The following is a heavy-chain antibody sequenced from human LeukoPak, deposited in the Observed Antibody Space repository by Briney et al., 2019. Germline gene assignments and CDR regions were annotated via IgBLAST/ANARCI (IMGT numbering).Heavy chain of an antibody. Sequence: GGSLRLSCAASGFTFSSYAMSWVRQAPGKGLELVSAISGSGGSTYYADSVKGRFTISRDNSKNTLYLQMNSLRAEDTAVYYCAQPVLGTFGVVITLYSFDYWGQGTLVTVSS. CDR1: GFTFSSYA. CDR3: AQPVLGTFGVVITLYSFDY. CDR2: ISGSGGST. J-gene: IGHJ4*02. V-gene: IGHV3-23*01. D-gene: IGHD3-3*01.